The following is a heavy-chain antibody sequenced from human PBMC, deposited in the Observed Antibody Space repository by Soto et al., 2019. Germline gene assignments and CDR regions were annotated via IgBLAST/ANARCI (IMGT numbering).Heavy chain of an antibody. Sequence: GESLKISCKGSGYSFAGYWITWVRQKPGKGVEWMGRIDPSGSQTYYSPSFRGHVTISVTKSITTVFLQWSSLRASDTAMYYCARQIYDSDTGPNFQYYFDSWGQGTPVTVSS. D-gene: IGHD3-22*01. V-gene: IGHV5-10-1*01. CDR3: ARQIYDSDTGPNFQYYFDS. CDR1: GYSFAGYW. CDR2: IDPSGSQT. J-gene: IGHJ4*02.